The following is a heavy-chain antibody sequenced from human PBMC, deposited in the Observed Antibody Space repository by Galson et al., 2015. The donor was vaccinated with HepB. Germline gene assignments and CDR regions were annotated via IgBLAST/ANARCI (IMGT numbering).Heavy chain of an antibody. CDR2: IYTDGAT. CDR1: GDYISDSF. J-gene: IGHJ4*02. V-gene: IGHV4-4*07. Sequence: ETLSLTCTVFGDYISDSFWSWFRQPAEKGLEWVGRIYTDGATDHNPCLKSRITLSVDMSNNQFSMRLDSVTAADTAEYYCARGSGRRTHDAFDCWGQGILVTVSS. CDR3: ARGSGRRTHDAFDC. D-gene: IGHD1-26*01.